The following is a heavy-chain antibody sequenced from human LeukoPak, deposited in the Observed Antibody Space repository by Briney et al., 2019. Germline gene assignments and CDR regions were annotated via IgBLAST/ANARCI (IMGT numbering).Heavy chain of an antibody. CDR3: AREHLLWFGELSPTDY. V-gene: IGHV4-38-2*02. CDR2: IDHSGST. D-gene: IGHD3-10*01. CDR1: GYSISSGYY. J-gene: IGHJ4*02. Sequence: SETLSLTCAVSGYSISSGYYWGWIRQPPGKGLEWIGSIDHSGSTYYNPSLKSRVTISVDTSKNQFSLKLSSVTAADTAVYYCAREHLLWFGELSPTDYWGQGTLVTVSS.